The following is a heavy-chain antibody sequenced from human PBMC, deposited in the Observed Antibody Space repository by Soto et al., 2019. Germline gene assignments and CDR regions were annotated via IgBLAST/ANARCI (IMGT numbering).Heavy chain of an antibody. V-gene: IGHV4-39*01. D-gene: IGHD3-3*01. Sequence: QLQLQESGPGLVKPSETLSLTCTVSGGSISSSSYYWGWIRQPPGKGLEWIGSIYYSGSTYYNPSLKSRVTISVDTSKNQFSLKLSSVTAADTAVYYCASDPYDFWSGMDVWGQGTTVTVSS. CDR1: GGSISSSSYY. CDR3: ASDPYDFWSGMDV. J-gene: IGHJ6*02. CDR2: IYYSGST.